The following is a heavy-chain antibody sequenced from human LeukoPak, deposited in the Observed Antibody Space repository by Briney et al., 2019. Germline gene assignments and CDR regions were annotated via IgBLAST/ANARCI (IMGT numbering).Heavy chain of an antibody. CDR3: AKGSQSTGWSPSDY. V-gene: IGHV3-21*04. CDR2: ISTSSIYI. J-gene: IGHJ4*02. D-gene: IGHD6-19*01. CDR1: GFTFSSYT. Sequence: PGGSLRLSCAASGFTFSSYTMNWVRQAPGKGLEWVSSISTSSIYIYYADSVKGRFTISRDNAKNSLYLQMNSLRAEDTAVYYCAKGSQSTGWSPSDYWGQGTLVTVSS.